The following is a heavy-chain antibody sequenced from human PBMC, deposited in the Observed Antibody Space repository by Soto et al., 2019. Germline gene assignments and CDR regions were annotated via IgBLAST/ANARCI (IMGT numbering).Heavy chain of an antibody. CDR2: ISAYNGNT. Sequence: GASVNVSCKASGYTFTSYGISWVRQAPGQGLEWMGWISAYNGNTNYAQKLQGRVTMTTDTSTSTAYMELRSLRSDDTAVYYCARFIAAAGPGTILLDAFDIWGQGTMVTVSS. CDR1: GYTFTSYG. V-gene: IGHV1-18*01. J-gene: IGHJ3*02. D-gene: IGHD6-13*01. CDR3: ARFIAAAGPGTILLDAFDI.